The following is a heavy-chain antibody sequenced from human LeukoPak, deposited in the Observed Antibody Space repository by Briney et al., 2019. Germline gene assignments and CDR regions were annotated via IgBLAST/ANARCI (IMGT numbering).Heavy chain of an antibody. D-gene: IGHD2-15*01. J-gene: IGHJ4*02. CDR3: ACQGGRAAPFGY. CDR1: GFIFSNYW. Sequence: GGSLRLSCAASGFIFSNYWMSWVRQAPGKGLEWVANIKQEGSEKSYVDSVKGRFTISRDNANNSLNLQMNSLRAEDTAVYYCACQGGRAAPFGYWGQGTLVTVSS. V-gene: IGHV3-7*01. CDR2: IKQEGSEK.